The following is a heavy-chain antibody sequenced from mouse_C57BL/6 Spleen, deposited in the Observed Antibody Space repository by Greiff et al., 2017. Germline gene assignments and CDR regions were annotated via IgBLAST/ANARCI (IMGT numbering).Heavy chain of an antibody. CDR3: AKNYYFDY. CDR2: ISSGSSTI. J-gene: IGHJ2*01. V-gene: IGHV5-17*01. CDR1: GFTFSDYG. Sequence: EVKLMESGGGLVKPGGSLKLSCAASGFTFSDYGMHWVRQAPEKGLEWVAYISSGSSTIYYADTVKGRFTISRDNAKNTLFLQMTSLRSEDTAMYYCAKNYYFDYWGQGTTLTVSS.